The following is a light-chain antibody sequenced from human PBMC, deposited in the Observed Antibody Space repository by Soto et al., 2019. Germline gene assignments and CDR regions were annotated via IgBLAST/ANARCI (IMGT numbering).Light chain of an antibody. Sequence: DIQMTQSPFSLSSSVGDRVTISCRASQDIRFLGWFQQKPGEDPKRLLYATSNLEGGVPSRFSGSGTGTEFTITISSLQPEDFATYFCLKHNTYPYTFGQGTKVDIK. J-gene: IGKJ2*01. CDR1: QDIRF. V-gene: IGKV1-17*01. CDR2: ATS. CDR3: LKHNTYPYT.